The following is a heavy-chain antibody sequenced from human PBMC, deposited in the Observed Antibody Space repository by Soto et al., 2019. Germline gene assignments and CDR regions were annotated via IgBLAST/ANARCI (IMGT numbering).Heavy chain of an antibody. CDR1: GGSISSGGYY. CDR2: IYYSGST. CDR3: ARGAGDYLYYYYYGMDV. V-gene: IGHV4-31*03. Sequence: PSETLSLTCTVSGGSISSGGYYWSWIRQHPGKGLEWIGYIYYSGSTYYNPSLKSRVTISVDTSKNQFSLKLSSVTAADTAVYYRARGAGDYLYYYYYGMDVWGQGTTVTVSS. D-gene: IGHD4-17*01. J-gene: IGHJ6*02.